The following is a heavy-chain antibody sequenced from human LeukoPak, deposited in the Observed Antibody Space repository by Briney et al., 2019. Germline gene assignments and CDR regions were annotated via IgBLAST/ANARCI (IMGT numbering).Heavy chain of an antibody. CDR3: ARGFILSAFDI. CDR1: GFTFSSYS. CDR2: ISSSSSTI. V-gene: IGHV3-48*01. J-gene: IGHJ3*02. Sequence: GGSLRLSCAASGFTFSSYSMNWVRQAPGKGLEWVSYISSSSSTIYYADSVKGRFTISRDNAKNSLYLQMNSLRAEDTAVYYCARGFILSAFDIWGQGTMVTVSS.